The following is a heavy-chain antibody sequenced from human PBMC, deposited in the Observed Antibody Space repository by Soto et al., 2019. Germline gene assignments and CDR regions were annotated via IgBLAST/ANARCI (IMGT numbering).Heavy chain of an antibody. CDR3: AKDLSKYYYYYGMDV. CDR2: ISGSGGST. V-gene: IGHV3-23*01. J-gene: IGHJ6*02. Sequence: GGSVRLSCAASGFTFSSYAMSWVRQAPGKGLEWVSAISGSGGSTYYADSVKGRFTISRDNSKNTLYLQMNSLRAEDTAVYYCAKDLSKYYYYYGMDVWGQGTTVTVSS. CDR1: GFTFSSYA.